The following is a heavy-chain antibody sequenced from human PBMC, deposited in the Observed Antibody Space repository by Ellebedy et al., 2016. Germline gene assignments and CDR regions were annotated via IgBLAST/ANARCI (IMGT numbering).Heavy chain of an antibody. D-gene: IGHD1-26*01. V-gene: IGHV4-39*07. Sequence: SETLSLTXTVSGGSISSSSYYWGWIRQPPGKGLEWIGSIYYSGSTYYNPSLKSRVTISVDTSKNQFSLKLSSVTAADTTVYYCALYREGGFDYWGQGTLVTVSS. CDR1: GGSISSSSYY. CDR2: IYYSGST. J-gene: IGHJ4*02. CDR3: ALYREGGFDY.